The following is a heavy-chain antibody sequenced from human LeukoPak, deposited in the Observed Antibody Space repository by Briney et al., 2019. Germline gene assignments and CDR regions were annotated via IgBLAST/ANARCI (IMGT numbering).Heavy chain of an antibody. V-gene: IGHV3-23*01. CDR2: ISGSGGST. D-gene: IGHD2-2*02. CDR3: AKNLPYCSSTSCCTTLWYGMDV. Sequence: GGSLRLSCAASGFTFSSYAMSWVRQAPGKGLEWVSAISGSGGSTYYADSVKGRFTISRDNSKNTLYLQMNSLRAEDTAVYYCAKNLPYCSSTSCCTTLWYGMDVWGQGTTVTVSS. J-gene: IGHJ6*02. CDR1: GFTFSSYA.